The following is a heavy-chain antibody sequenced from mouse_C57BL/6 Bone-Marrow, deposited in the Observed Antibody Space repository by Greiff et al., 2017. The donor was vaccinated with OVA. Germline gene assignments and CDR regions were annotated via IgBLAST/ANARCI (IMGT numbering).Heavy chain of an antibody. CDR3: ARPGDYDGDWFAY. CDR1: GYTFTTYP. D-gene: IGHD2-4*01. Sequence: QVQLQQSGAELVKPGASVKMSCKASGYTFTTYPIEWVKQNHGKSLEWIGNFHPYNDDTKYNEKFKGKATLTVEKSSSTVYLELSRLTSDDSAVYYGARPGDYDGDWFAYWGQGTLVTVSA. J-gene: IGHJ3*01. CDR2: FHPYNDDT. V-gene: IGHV1-47*01.